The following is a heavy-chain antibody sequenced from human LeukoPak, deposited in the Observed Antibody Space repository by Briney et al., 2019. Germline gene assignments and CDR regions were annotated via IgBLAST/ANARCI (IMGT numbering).Heavy chain of an antibody. Sequence: SQTLSLTCTVSGGSISSGGYYWSWIRQHPGKGLEWIGYIYYSGSTYYNPSLKSRVTISVDTSKNQFSLKLSSVTAADTAVYYCARVESRHNGINFDYWGQGTLVTVSS. CDR1: GGSISSGGYY. J-gene: IGHJ4*02. V-gene: IGHV4-31*03. CDR3: ARVESRHNGINFDY. D-gene: IGHD2-8*01. CDR2: IYYSGST.